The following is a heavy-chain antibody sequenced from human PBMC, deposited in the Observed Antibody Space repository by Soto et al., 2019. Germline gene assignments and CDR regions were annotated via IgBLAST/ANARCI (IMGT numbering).Heavy chain of an antibody. CDR2: INAGNGNT. D-gene: IGHD3-10*01. V-gene: IGHV1-3*01. CDR3: ARGQAGGSGSFYYYFDF. CDR1: GYTFTSYA. Sequence: GASVKVSCKASGYTFTSYAMHWVRQAPGQRLEWMGWINAGNGNTKYSQKFQGRVTITRDTSASTAYVELSNLRSEDTAVYYCARGQAGGSGSFYYYFDFWGQGTPVTVSS. J-gene: IGHJ4*02.